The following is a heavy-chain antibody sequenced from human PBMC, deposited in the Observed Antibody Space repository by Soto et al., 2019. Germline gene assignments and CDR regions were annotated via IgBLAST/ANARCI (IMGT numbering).Heavy chain of an antibody. CDR2: ISYDGSNK. CDR1: GFTFSSYG. V-gene: IGHV3-30*18. Sequence: PGRSLRLSCAASGFTFSSYGMRWVRQAPGKGLEWVAVISYDGSNKYYADSVKGRFTISRDNSKNTLYLQMNSLRAEDTAVYYCAKDRLGPAQGGDYYYGMDVWGQGTTVTVSS. D-gene: IGHD3-9*01. CDR3: AKDRLGPAQGGDYYYGMDV. J-gene: IGHJ6*02.